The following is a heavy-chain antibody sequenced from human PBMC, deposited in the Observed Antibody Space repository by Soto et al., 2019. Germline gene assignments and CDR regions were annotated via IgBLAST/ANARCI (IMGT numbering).Heavy chain of an antibody. D-gene: IGHD5-12*01. CDR2: ILTTGST. CDR1: GLTVSSNH. J-gene: IGHJ5*02. V-gene: IGHV3-53*01. Sequence: GGSLRLSSVASGLTVSSNHMSWVRQAPGKGLEWVSVILTTGSTYYADSLKGRFIISRDNSKNTLYLQMNSLRAEDTAVYYCATYSGSTGGLDPWGQGTLVTVSS. CDR3: ATYSGSTGGLDP.